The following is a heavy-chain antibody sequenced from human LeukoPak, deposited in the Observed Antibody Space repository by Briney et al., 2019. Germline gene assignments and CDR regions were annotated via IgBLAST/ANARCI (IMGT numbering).Heavy chain of an antibody. CDR3: ARHPLIVVVPAAIGGNWYFDL. Sequence: SETLSLACAVSGYSISSGYYWGWIRRPPGKGLEWIGRIYHSGSTYYNPSLKSRVTISVDTSKNQFSLKLSSVTAADTAVYYCARHPLIVVVPAAIGGNWYFDLWGRGTLVTVSS. V-gene: IGHV4-38-2*01. J-gene: IGHJ2*01. CDR1: GYSISSGYY. CDR2: IYHSGST. D-gene: IGHD2-2*02.